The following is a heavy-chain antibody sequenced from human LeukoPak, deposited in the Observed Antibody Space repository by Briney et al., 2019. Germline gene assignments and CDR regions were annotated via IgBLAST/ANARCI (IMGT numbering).Heavy chain of an antibody. V-gene: IGHV3-33*01. CDR3: ARESDHHDRSGHYYVEAIDM. CDR2: IWYDGSNK. Sequence: PGRSLRLSCAASGFTFSSYGMHWVRQAPGKGLEWVAVIWYDGSNKYYADSVKGRFTISRDNSKNTLYLQMNSLRAEDTAVYYCARESDHHDRSGHYYVEAIDMWGQGTMVTVSS. D-gene: IGHD3-22*01. J-gene: IGHJ3*02. CDR1: GFTFSSYG.